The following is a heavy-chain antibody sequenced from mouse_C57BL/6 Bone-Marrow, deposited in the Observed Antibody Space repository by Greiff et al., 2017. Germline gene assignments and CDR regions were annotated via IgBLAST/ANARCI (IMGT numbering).Heavy chain of an antibody. CDR1: GFTFSSYA. V-gene: IGHV5-4*03. Sequence: DVKLVESGGGLVKPGGSLKLSCAASGFTFSSYAMSWVRQTPEKRLEWVATISDGGSYTYYQDNVKGRFTISRDNAKNNLYLQMSHLKSEETAMYYCARGRLRYWYFDVWGTGTTVTVSS. D-gene: IGHD2-4*01. CDR3: ARGRLRYWYFDV. CDR2: ISDGGSYT. J-gene: IGHJ1*03.